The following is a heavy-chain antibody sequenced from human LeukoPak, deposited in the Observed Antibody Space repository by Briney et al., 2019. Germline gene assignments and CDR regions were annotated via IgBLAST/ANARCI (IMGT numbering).Heavy chain of an antibody. CDR2: ISGTGDNI. CDR1: GFXFSTYA. CDR3: AKEVPSIGVAET. J-gene: IGHJ5*02. V-gene: IGHV3-23*01. D-gene: IGHD6-19*01. Sequence: PGGSLRLSCAASGFXFSTYAISWVRQAPGKGLEWVSAISGTGDNIYDADSARGRFTISRDNSKNMLYLQMNSLRAEDTAVYFCAKEVPSIGVAETWGQGTLVTVSS.